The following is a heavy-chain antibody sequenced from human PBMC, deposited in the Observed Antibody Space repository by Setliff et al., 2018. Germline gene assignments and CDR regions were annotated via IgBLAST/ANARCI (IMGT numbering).Heavy chain of an antibody. D-gene: IGHD4-4*01. Sequence: SETLSLTCTVSGGSISSGTYYWSWIRQPAGKGLEWIGRIYTSGSTNYNPSLKSRVTMSLDTSKNQFSLKLTSVTAADTALYYCARVLARNSGYYFDYWGQGTLVTVSS. CDR2: IYTSGST. CDR1: GGSISSGTYY. CDR3: ARVLARNSGYYFDY. J-gene: IGHJ4*02. V-gene: IGHV4-61*02.